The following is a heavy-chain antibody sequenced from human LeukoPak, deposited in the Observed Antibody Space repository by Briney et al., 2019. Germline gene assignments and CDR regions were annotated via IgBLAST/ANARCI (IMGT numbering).Heavy chain of an antibody. D-gene: IGHD4-17*01. CDR1: GFTFTSYG. CDR3: TRDPDGDYDLDY. J-gene: IGHJ4*02. Sequence: ASVKVSCKAAGFTFTSYGISWVRQAPGQGLEWMGWIDAYNGKTNYAKNFQGRITVTRDTSTKMAYMELRSLRSDDTAVYYCTRDPDGDYDLDYWGQGTLVTVSS. CDR2: IDAYNGKT. V-gene: IGHV1-18*01.